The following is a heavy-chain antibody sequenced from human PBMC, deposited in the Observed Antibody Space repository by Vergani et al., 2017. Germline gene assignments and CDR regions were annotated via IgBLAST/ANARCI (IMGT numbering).Heavy chain of an antibody. CDR2: ISGSGGST. V-gene: IGHV3-23*01. Sequence: EVQLLESGGGLVQPGGSLRLSCAASGFPFSSYAMSWVRPAPGKGLEWVSAISGSGGSTYYADSVKGRFTISRDNSKKTLYLQMNSLRAEDTAVYYCAKEDVVVVAATPPTLDGYFDLWGRGTLVTVSS. CDR1: GFPFSSYA. D-gene: IGHD2-15*01. J-gene: IGHJ2*01. CDR3: AKEDVVVVAATPPTLDGYFDL.